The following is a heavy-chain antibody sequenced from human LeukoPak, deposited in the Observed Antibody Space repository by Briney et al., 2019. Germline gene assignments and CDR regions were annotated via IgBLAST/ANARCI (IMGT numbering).Heavy chain of an antibody. CDR1: GFTLRSYD. J-gene: IGHJ4*02. V-gene: IGHV3-23*01. CDR3: AKEYSGYDFDY. CDR2: TSGSGGNT. D-gene: IGHD5-12*01. Sequence: GGSLRLSCAAPGFTLRSYDMSWVRQAPGKGLEWVAATSGSGGNTYYADSVKGRFTISRDNSKNTLYLQMNSLRAEDTAVYYCAKEYSGYDFDYWGQGTLVTVSS.